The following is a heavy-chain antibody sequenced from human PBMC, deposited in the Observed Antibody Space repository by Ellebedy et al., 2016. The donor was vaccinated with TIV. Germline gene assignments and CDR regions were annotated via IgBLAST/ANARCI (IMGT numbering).Heavy chain of an antibody. D-gene: IGHD3-22*01. Sequence: GESLKISCAAWGFSFSNFWMSWVRQAPGKGLEWVAVIWYDGSNKYYADSVKGRFTISRDNSKNTLYLQMNSLRAEDTAVYYCAGGYYYEANAFDIWGQGTMVTVSS. V-gene: IGHV3-33*08. J-gene: IGHJ3*02. CDR3: AGGYYYEANAFDI. CDR1: GFSFSNFW. CDR2: IWYDGSNK.